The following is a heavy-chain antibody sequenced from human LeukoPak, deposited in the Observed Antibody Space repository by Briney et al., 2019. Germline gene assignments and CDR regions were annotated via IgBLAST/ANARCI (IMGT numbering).Heavy chain of an antibody. CDR1: GFTFSSYE. CDR3: ASVDTALFHFYGMDA. D-gene: IGHD5-18*01. Sequence: GGSLRLSCVASGFTFSSYEMNWVRQAPGKGLEWVSYIGSRGTPTYYADSVKGRFTISRDNAKNSLSLYMDSLRVEDTAVYYCASVDTALFHFYGMDAWGPGATVTVSS. V-gene: IGHV3-48*03. CDR2: IGSRGTPT. J-gene: IGHJ6*02.